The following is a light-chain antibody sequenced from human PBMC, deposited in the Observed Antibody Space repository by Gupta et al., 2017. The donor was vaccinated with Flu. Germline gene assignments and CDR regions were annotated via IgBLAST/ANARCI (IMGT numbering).Light chain of an antibody. CDR1: QSISSY. V-gene: IGKV1-39*01. Sequence: APSFLSASVGDRVTITCRASQSISSYLNWYQQKPGKAPKLLIYAASRLQSGVPSRFSGSGSGTDFTLTISRLQPEEFATYYCQQSYSENTFGQGTKLEIK. J-gene: IGKJ2*01. CDR2: AAS. CDR3: QQSYSENT.